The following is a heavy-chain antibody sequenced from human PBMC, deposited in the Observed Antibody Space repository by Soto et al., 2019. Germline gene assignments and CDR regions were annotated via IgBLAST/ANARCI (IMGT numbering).Heavy chain of an antibody. CDR3: ARDSGYYYDSSASFFDY. J-gene: IGHJ4*02. Sequence: ASVKVSCKASGYTFTSYDINWVRQATGQGLEWMGWMNPNSGNTGYAQKFQGRVTMTRNTSISTAYMELSSVTAADTAVYYCARDSGYYYDSSASFFDYWGQGTLVTVSS. V-gene: IGHV1-8*01. CDR2: MNPNSGNT. CDR1: GYTFTSYD. D-gene: IGHD3-22*01.